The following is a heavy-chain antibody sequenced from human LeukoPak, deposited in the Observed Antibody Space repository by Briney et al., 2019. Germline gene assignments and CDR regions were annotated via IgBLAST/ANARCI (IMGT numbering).Heavy chain of an antibody. CDR2: ISSSSSYT. Sequence: GGSLRLSCAASGFTFSDYYMSWIRQAPGKGLEWVSYISSSSSYTSYADSVKGRFTISRDNAKNSLYLQMNSLRAEDTAVYYCARDLGSGYSGYVPFDYWGQGTLVTVSS. J-gene: IGHJ4*02. D-gene: IGHD5-12*01. CDR3: ARDLGSGYSGYVPFDY. V-gene: IGHV3-11*06. CDR1: GFTFSDYY.